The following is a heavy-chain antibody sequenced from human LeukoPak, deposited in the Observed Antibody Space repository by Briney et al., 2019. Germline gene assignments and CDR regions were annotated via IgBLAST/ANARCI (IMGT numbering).Heavy chain of an antibody. CDR1: GFTFSSYG. V-gene: IGHV3-7*01. D-gene: IGHD3-9*01. Sequence: PGRSLRLSCAASGFTFSSYGMHWVRQAPGKGLEWVANIKQDGREKYYVDSVKGRFTISRDNAKNSLSLQMNSLRAEDTAVYYCARGLNDWALHYWGQGTLVTVSS. CDR2: IKQDGREK. J-gene: IGHJ4*02. CDR3: ARGLNDWALHY.